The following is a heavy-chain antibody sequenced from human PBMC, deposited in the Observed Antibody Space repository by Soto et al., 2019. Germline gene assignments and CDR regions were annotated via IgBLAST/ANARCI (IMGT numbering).Heavy chain of an antibody. CDR3: AREPLTGDACDI. D-gene: IGHD7-27*01. CDR2: INSDGSST. V-gene: IGHV3-74*01. J-gene: IGHJ3*02. Sequence: GGSLRLSCAASGFTFSSYWMHWVRQAPGKGLVWVSRINSDGSSTSYADSVKGRFTISRDNAKNTLYLQMNSLRAEDTAVYYCAREPLTGDACDIWGQGTMVTVS. CDR1: GFTFSSYW.